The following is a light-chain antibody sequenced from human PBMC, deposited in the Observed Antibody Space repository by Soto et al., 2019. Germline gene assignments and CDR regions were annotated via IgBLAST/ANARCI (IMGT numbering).Light chain of an antibody. J-gene: IGKJ1*01. CDR3: QQYGTSPWT. V-gene: IGKV3-20*01. CDR1: QSVSSSY. CDR2: GAS. Sequence: EIVLTQSPGTLSLSPGERATLSCRASQSVSSSYLAWYQQKPGQAPRLLIYGASSRATGIPDRFSGSGSGTDFTLTTSRLEPEDFAVYYCQQYGTSPWTFGQGTKVDIK.